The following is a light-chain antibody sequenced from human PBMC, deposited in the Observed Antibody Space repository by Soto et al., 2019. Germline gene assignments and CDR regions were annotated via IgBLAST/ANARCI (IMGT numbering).Light chain of an antibody. J-gene: IGLJ1*01. Sequence: QSVLTQRASVSGSPGQSIAISCTGTSSDVGSYNLVSWYQQHPGKAPKLMIYEVSKRPSGVSNRFSGSKSGNTASLTISGIQAEDEADYYCCSYAGSSTFGPYVFGTGTKVTV. CDR1: SSDVGSYNL. V-gene: IGLV2-23*02. CDR3: CSYAGSSTFGPYV. CDR2: EVS.